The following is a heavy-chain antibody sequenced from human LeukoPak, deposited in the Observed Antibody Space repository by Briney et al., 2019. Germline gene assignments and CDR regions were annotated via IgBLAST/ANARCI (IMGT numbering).Heavy chain of an antibody. D-gene: IGHD3-22*01. Sequence: PSETLSLTCTVSGGSISSYYWSWIRQPAGKGLEWIGRIYTSGSTNYNPSLKSRVTMSVDTSKNQFSLKLSSVTAADTAVYYCARGVISHYYDSSGSRYYFDYWGQGTLVTVSS. J-gene: IGHJ4*02. CDR3: ARGVISHYYDSSGSRYYFDY. CDR2: IYTSGST. V-gene: IGHV4-4*07. CDR1: GGSISSYY.